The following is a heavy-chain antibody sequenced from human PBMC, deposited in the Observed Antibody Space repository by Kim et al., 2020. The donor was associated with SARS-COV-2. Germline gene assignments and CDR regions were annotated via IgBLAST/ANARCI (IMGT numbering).Heavy chain of an antibody. CDR2: IYYDGSKT. CDR3: AKDKSFSIFTFWGDSGGVDV. CDR1: GFNFNNFG. J-gene: IGHJ6*02. V-gene: IGHV3-30*18. D-gene: IGHD3-16*01. Sequence: GGSLRLSCAASGFNFNNFGMSWVRQAPGKGLEWVAPIYYDGSKTYYADSVKGRFTISRDSSKNTLYLQMNSLRAEDTAVYFCAKDKSFSIFTFWGDSGGVDVWGQETRVTVS.